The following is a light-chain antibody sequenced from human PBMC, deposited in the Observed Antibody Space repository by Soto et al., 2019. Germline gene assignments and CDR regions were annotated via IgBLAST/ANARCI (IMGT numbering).Light chain of an antibody. CDR3: QQCDNSPWT. Sequence: EIVLTQSPDTLSLSPGERATLSCRASQSISSYLAWYQQKPGQAPRLLIYGASSRATGIPDRFSCSGSGTDFTLAISRLEPGDSAVYFCQQCDNSPWTFGQGTKVEIK. J-gene: IGKJ1*01. CDR2: GAS. V-gene: IGKV3-20*01. CDR1: QSISSY.